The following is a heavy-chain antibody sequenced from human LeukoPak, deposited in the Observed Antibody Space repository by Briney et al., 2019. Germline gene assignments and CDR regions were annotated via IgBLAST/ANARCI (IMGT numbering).Heavy chain of an antibody. Sequence: PGGSLRLSCAASGFTFSSYAMSWVRQAPGKGLEWVASVTQDGSAKYYVDSVKGRFTISRDNAKNSLYLQMNSLRAEDTAVYYCADPDWAWGQGTMVTVSS. CDR2: VTQDGSAK. D-gene: IGHD3/OR15-3a*01. CDR1: GFTFSSYA. CDR3: ADPDWA. J-gene: IGHJ3*01. V-gene: IGHV3-7*01.